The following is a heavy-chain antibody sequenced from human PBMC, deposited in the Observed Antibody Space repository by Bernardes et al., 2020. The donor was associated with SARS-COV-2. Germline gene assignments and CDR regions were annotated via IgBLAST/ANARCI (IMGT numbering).Heavy chain of an antibody. CDR1: GYTFTSCP. CDR3: ARDWSRAVVTHANNVFDI. CDR2: INAGNGDT. D-gene: IGHD2-15*01. Sequence: ASVKVSCKASGYTFTSCPMHWVRQAPGQRLEWMGWINAGNGDTKYSQNFQDRVTFTRDTSASTAYMELSSLRSEDTAVYYCARDWSRAVVTHANNVFDIWGQGTVVTVSS. J-gene: IGHJ3*02. V-gene: IGHV1-3*01.